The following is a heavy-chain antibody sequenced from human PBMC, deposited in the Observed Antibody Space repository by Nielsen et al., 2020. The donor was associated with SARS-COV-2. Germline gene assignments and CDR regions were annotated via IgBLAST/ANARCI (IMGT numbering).Heavy chain of an antibody. V-gene: IGHV3-7*03. D-gene: IGHD2-21*01. CDR3: ARVDSTRVFAILHWFDP. J-gene: IGHJ5*02. Sequence: GESLKISCAASGFTFSSYIMYWVRQAPGKGLEWVANINPDGTEKNYVDSVKGRFTISRDNVKNSLSLQMSTLRVEDTAVYYCARVDSTRVFAILHWFDPWGQGTLVTVSS. CDR1: GFTFSSYI. CDR2: INPDGTEK.